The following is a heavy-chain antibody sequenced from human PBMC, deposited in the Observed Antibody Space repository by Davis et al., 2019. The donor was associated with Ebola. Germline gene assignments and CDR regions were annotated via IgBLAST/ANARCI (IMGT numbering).Heavy chain of an antibody. J-gene: IGHJ6*02. D-gene: IGHD2-2*02. Sequence: SETLSLTCTVSGGSISSYYWSWIRQPPGKGLEWIGYIYHSGSTYYNPSLKSRVTISVDRSKNQFSLKLSSVTAADTAVYYCAAIVVVPAAIFGDYYYYGMDVWGQGTTVTVSS. CDR3: AAIVVVPAAIFGDYYYYGMDV. V-gene: IGHV4-59*04. CDR2: IYHSGST. CDR1: GGSISSYY.